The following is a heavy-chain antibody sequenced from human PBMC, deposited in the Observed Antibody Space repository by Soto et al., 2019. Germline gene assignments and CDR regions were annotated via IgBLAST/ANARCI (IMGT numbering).Heavy chain of an antibody. CDR3: ARELVPGSGWSYYYYYYGIDV. CDR2: MNPNSGNT. CDR1: GYTFTSYD. J-gene: IGHJ6*02. Sequence: ASVKVSCKASGYTFTSYDINWVRQATGQGLEWMGWMNPNSGNTGYAQKFQGRVTMTRNTSISTAYMELSSLRSEDTAVYYCARELVPGSGWSYYYYYYGIDVWGQGTTVTVSS. D-gene: IGHD6-19*01. V-gene: IGHV1-8*01.